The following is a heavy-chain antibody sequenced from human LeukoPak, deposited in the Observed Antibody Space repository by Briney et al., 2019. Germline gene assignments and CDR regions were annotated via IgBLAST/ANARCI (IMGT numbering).Heavy chain of an antibody. D-gene: IGHD1-7*01. V-gene: IGHV1-2*02. J-gene: IGHJ4*02. CDR3: ARETGTTSGGAAY. CDR1: GYTFTGYY. CDR2: INPNSGGT. Sequence: ASVKVSCKASGYTFTGYYMHWVRQAPGQGLEWMGWINPNSGGTNYAQKFQGRVTMTRDTSISTAYMELSRLRSDDTAVYYCARETGTTSGGAAYWGQGTLVTVSS.